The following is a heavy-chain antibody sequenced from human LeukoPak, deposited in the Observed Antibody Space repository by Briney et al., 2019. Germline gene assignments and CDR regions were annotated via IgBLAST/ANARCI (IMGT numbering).Heavy chain of an antibody. D-gene: IGHD1-26*01. CDR2: IKQDGSEM. Sequence: PGGSLRLSCAASGFTFSSYWMSWVRQAPGKGLEWVANIKQDGSEMYYVDSVRGRLTISRDNAKNSLYLQMNSLRAEDTAVYYCARDKIVGATYFDYWGQGAPVTVSS. V-gene: IGHV3-7*01. CDR1: GFTFSSYW. J-gene: IGHJ4*02. CDR3: ARDKIVGATYFDY.